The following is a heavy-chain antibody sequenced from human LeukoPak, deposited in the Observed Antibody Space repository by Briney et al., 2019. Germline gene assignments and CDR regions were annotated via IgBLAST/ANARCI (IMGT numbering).Heavy chain of an antibody. D-gene: IGHD2-2*01. Sequence: SETLSLTCTVSGGSISSYYWSWLRQPPGKGLEWIGYIYTSGSTNYNPSLKSRVTISADTSKNQFSLKLSSVTAADTAVYYCAAGDIVVVQEGAFDIWGQGTMVTVSS. CDR3: AAGDIVVVQEGAFDI. CDR2: IYTSGST. V-gene: IGHV4-4*09. CDR1: GGSISSYY. J-gene: IGHJ3*02.